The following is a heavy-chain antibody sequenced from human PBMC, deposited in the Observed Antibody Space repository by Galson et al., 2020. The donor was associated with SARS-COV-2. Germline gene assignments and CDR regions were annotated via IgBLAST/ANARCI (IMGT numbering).Heavy chain of an antibody. CDR1: GGSISSSNW. CDR3: ARRLRVEIKQWLAPEGFDY. V-gene: IGHV4-4*02. Sequence: ASETLSLTCAVSGGSISSSNWWSWVRQPPGKGLEWIGEIYHSGSTNYNPSLKSRVTISVDKSKNQFSLKLSSVTAADTAVYYCARRLRVEIKQWLAPEGFDYWGQGTLVTVSS. J-gene: IGHJ4*02. D-gene: IGHD6-19*01. CDR2: IYHSGST.